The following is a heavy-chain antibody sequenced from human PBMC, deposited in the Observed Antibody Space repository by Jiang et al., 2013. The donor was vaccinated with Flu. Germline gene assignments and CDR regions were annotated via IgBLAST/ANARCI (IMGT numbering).Heavy chain of an antibody. CDR3: ARERVERDGYRIEDAFDI. V-gene: IGHV1-2*04. CDR1: GYTFTGYY. J-gene: IGHJ3*02. Sequence: GAEVKKPGASVKVSCKASGYTFTGYYMHWVRQAPGQGLEWMGWINPNSGGTNYAQKFQGWVTMARDTSISTAYMELSRLRSDDTAVYYCARERVERDGYRIEDAFDIWGQGTMVTVSS. D-gene: IGHD5-24*01. CDR2: INPNSGGT.